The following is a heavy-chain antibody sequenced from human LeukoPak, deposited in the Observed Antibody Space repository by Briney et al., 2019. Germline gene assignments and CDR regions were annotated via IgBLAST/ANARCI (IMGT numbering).Heavy chain of an antibody. J-gene: IGHJ3*02. CDR1: GYSFTSHW. CDR3: ALGYYYDSSGYYGAFDI. V-gene: IGHV5-51*01. Sequence: GESLKISCKGSGYSFTSHWIGWVRQMPGKGLEWMGVIYPGDSDTRYSPSFQGQVTISADKSISTAYLQWSSLKASDTAMYYCALGYYYDSSGYYGAFDIWGQGTMVTVSS. D-gene: IGHD3-22*01. CDR2: IYPGDSDT.